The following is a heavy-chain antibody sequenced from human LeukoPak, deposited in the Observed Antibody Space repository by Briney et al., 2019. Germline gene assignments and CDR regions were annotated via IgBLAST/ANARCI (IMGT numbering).Heavy chain of an antibody. J-gene: IGHJ4*02. Sequence: SETLSLTCTVSGGSISSSSYYWGWIRQPPGKGLEWIGSIYYSGSTNYNPSLKSRVTISVDTSKNQFSLKLSSVTAADTAVYYCARGSGTTVTSYFDYWGQGTLVTVSS. D-gene: IGHD4-17*01. CDR1: GGSISSSSYY. V-gene: IGHV4-39*07. CDR3: ARGSGTTVTSYFDY. CDR2: IYYSGST.